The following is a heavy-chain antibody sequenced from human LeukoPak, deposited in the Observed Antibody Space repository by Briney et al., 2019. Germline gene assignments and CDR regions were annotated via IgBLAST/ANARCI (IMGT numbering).Heavy chain of an antibody. V-gene: IGHV4-34*01. CDR1: GGSFGAYY. CDR2: INHSGST. J-gene: IGHJ5*02. CDR3: ARGLKSLNYDFWSGYSSCWFDP. D-gene: IGHD3-3*01. Sequence: SETLSLTCTVYGGSFGAYYWSWIRQPPGKGLEWIGQINHSGSTNYNPSLKSRVTISVDTSKNQFSLKLSSVTAADTAVYYCARGLKSLNYDFWSGYSSCWFDPWGQGTLVTVSS.